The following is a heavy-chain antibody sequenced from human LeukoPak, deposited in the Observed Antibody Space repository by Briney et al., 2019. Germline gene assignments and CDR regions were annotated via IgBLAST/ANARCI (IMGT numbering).Heavy chain of an antibody. J-gene: IGHJ5*02. CDR1: GGSISGYY. V-gene: IGHV4-59*12. CDR3: ARDTSGQQTNWFDP. CDR2: IYYSGRT. Sequence: PSETLSLTCTVSGGSISGYYWSWIRQPPGKGLEWIGYIYYSGRTNHNPSLKSRVTISVDTSKNQFSLKLSSVTAADTAVYYRARDTSGQQTNWFDPWGQGTLVTVSS. D-gene: IGHD5-12*01.